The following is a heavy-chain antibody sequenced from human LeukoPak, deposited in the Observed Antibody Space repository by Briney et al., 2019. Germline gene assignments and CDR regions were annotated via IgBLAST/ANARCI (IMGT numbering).Heavy chain of an antibody. CDR3: ARDPGYYDSSGYYD. CDR2: IYYSGST. CDR1: GGSISSHY. J-gene: IGHJ4*02. D-gene: IGHD3-22*01. Sequence: PSETLSLTCTVSGGSISSHYWSWIRQPPGKGLEWIGYIYYSGSTNYNPSLKSRVTISVDTSKNQFSLKLSSVTAADTAVYYCARDPGYYDSSGYYDWGQGTLVTVSS. V-gene: IGHV4-59*11.